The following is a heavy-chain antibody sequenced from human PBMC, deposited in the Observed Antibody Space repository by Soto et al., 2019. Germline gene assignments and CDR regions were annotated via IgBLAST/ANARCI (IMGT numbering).Heavy chain of an antibody. CDR2: TSDDGDIQ. V-gene: IGHV3-30-3*01. CDR3: ARAGDAAMDPLDY. J-gene: IGHJ4*02. CDR1: GFDFRKYA. D-gene: IGHD5-18*01. Sequence: QVLLVESGGGLAQPGRSLRLSCAASGFDFRKYAMHWVRQSPGKGPEWVAITSDDGDIQYYADSVKGRFTISRDNSKNTLYLQMTTLRSEDAAVYFCARAGDAAMDPLDYWGQGTLVTVSS.